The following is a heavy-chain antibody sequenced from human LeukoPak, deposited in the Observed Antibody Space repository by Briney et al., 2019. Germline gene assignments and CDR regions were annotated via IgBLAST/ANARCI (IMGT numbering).Heavy chain of an antibody. CDR3: ARDSRELLHGLYNWFDP. D-gene: IGHD1-26*01. CDR2: ISAYNGNT. J-gene: IGHJ5*02. Sequence: EASVKVSCKASGYTFTSYGISWVRQAPGQGLEWMGWISAYNGNTNYAQKLQGRVTMTTDTSTSTAYMELRSLRSDDTAVYYCARDSRELLHGLYNWFDPWGQGTLVTVSS. V-gene: IGHV1-18*01. CDR1: GYTFTSYG.